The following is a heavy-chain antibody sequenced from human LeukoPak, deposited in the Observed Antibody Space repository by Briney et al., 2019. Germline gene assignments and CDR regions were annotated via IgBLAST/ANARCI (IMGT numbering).Heavy chain of an antibody. CDR3: ARGDHVIVVVTAAPDY. CDR1: GFTFSSHW. J-gene: IGHJ4*02. V-gene: IGHV3-21*01. D-gene: IGHD2-21*02. Sequence: GGSLRLSCAASGFTFSSHWMSWVRQAPGKGLEWVSSISSSSSYIYYADSVKGRFTISRDNAKNSLYLQMNSLRAEDTAVYYCARGDHVIVVVTAAPDYWGQGTLVTVSS. CDR2: ISSSSSYI.